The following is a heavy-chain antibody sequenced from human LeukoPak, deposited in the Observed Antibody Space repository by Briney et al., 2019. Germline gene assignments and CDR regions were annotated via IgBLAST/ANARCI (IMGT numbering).Heavy chain of an antibody. Sequence: GESLKISCKGSGYSFSNYWIAWVRQMPGKGLEWMGIIYPDDSDTRYRPSFQGQVTISADKSISTAYLQWSSLKASDTAMYYCATSVGYSSGRGAYDVWGQGTMVTVS. CDR3: ATSVGYSSGRGAYDV. J-gene: IGHJ3*01. CDR1: GYSFSNYW. D-gene: IGHD6-19*01. V-gene: IGHV5-51*01. CDR2: IYPDDSDT.